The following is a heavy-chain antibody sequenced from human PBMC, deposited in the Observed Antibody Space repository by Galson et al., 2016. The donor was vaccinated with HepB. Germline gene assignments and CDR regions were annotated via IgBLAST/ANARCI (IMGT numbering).Heavy chain of an antibody. D-gene: IGHD2-15*01. CDR3: ARDLVEFCSGSSCQRVGMDV. V-gene: IGHV3-74*01. CDR1: GFTFSSYW. CDR2: INNDGSSI. J-gene: IGHJ6*02. Sequence: SLRLSCAASGFTFSSYWMHWVRQAPGKGLVSVSRINNDGSSINYVDSVKGRFTSSRDNAKNTLFLQMNSLRAEDTAVYYCARDLVEFCSGSSCQRVGMDVCGQGTTVTVSS.